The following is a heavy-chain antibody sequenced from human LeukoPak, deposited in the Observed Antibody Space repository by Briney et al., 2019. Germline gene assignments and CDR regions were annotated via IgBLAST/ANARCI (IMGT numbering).Heavy chain of an antibody. CDR2: INHNGNVN. CDR1: GFTFSSYW. D-gene: IGHD2-15*01. CDR3: ARDEGWY. J-gene: IGHJ4*02. Sequence: SGGSLRLSCAASGFTFSSYWMNWARQAPGRGLEWVASINHNGNVNYYVDSVKGRFTISRDNAKNSLYLQMSNLRAEDTAVYYCARDEGWYWGQGTLVTVSS. V-gene: IGHV3-7*03.